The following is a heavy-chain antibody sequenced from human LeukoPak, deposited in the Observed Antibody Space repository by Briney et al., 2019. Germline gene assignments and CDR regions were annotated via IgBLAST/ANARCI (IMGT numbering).Heavy chain of an antibody. V-gene: IGHV3-48*01. J-gene: IGHJ4*02. D-gene: IGHD6-6*01. CDR2: VGSRGTTI. CDR1: GFTFSNSW. Sequence: GGSLRLSCAASGFTFSNSWMNWVRQAPGKGLEWVSYVGSRGTTIYYADSVKGRFTISRDNAKNSLYLEINSLRAEDTAVYYCARVSSSSLLDYWGPGTLVTVSS. CDR3: ARVSSSSLLDY.